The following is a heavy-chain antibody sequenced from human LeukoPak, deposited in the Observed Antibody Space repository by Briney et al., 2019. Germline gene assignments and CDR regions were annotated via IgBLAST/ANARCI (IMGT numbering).Heavy chain of an antibody. CDR1: GYTFTSYG. CDR3: TRDYYDFRSGYLSLKNLNCYGMDV. Sequence: ASVKVSRKASGYTFTSYGISLVRQAPGQGLEWMGWISAYNGNTSYAQKLQGRVTMTTATSTSTANMELRSRRSDDTAVYSCTRDYYDFRSGYLSLKNLNCYGMDVWGQGTTVTVS. CDR2: ISAYNGNT. J-gene: IGHJ6*02. D-gene: IGHD3-3*01. V-gene: IGHV1-18*01.